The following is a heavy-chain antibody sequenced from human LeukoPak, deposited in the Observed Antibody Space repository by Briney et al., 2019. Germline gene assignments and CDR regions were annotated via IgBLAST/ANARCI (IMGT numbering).Heavy chain of an antibody. CDR1: GFTFSDPY. D-gene: IGHD3-10*01. J-gene: IGHJ3*02. Sequence: GSLRLSCAASGFTFSDPYLSWIRQASGRGLEWVSCLSSSGSNTDYADSVKSRFNISRDNAKNSLYLQMNSLRAEDTAVYFCAREGVRGSQALDAFDIWGQGTMVTVSS. CDR2: LSSSGSNT. CDR3: AREGVRGSQALDAFDI. V-gene: IGHV3-11*05.